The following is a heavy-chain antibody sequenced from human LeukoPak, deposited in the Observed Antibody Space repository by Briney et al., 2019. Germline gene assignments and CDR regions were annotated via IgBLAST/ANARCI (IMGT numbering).Heavy chain of an antibody. V-gene: IGHV3-11*01. CDR1: GFTFSDYY. CDR3: ARALSGSSHSFAFDI. Sequence: GGSLRLSCAASGFTFSDYYMSWIRQAPGKGLEWVSYISSSGSTIYYADSVKGRFTISRDNAKNSLYLQMNSLRAEDTAVYYCARALSGSSHSFAFDIWGQGTMVTVSS. CDR2: ISSSGSTI. J-gene: IGHJ3*02. D-gene: IGHD1-26*01.